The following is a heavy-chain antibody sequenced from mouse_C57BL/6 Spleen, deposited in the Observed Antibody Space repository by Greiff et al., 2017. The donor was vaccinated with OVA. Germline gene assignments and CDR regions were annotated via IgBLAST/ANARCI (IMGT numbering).Heavy chain of an antibody. J-gene: IGHJ2*01. V-gene: IGHV1-50*01. Sequence: QVQLQQPGAELVKPGASVKLSCKASGYTFTSYWMQWVKQRPGQGLEWIGEIDPSDSYTNYNQKFKGKATLTVDTSSSTAYMQLSSLTSEDSAVYYCARPGSSGYGYYFDYWGQGTTLTVSS. CDR1: GYTFTSYW. CDR2: IDPSDSYT. CDR3: ARPGSSGYGYYFDY. D-gene: IGHD3-2*02.